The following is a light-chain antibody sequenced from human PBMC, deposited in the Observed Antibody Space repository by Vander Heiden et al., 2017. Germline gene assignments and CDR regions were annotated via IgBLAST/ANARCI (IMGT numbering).Light chain of an antibody. CDR3: SSYTSSSTRI. CDR1: SSDIGAYNY. Sequence: SALTQPASVSGSPGQSITISCTGTSSDIGAYNYVSWYQQHPGKAPKLMIYDVNNRPSGVSNRFSGSKSGNTASLTISGLQAEDEADYYCSSYTSSSTRIFGGGTKLTVL. J-gene: IGLJ2*01. V-gene: IGLV2-14*01. CDR2: DVN.